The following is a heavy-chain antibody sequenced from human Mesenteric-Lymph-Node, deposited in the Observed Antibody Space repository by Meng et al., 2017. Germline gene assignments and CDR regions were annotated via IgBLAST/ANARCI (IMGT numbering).Heavy chain of an antibody. J-gene: IGHJ5*02. Sequence: ASVKVSCKASGGTLRSYPISWVRQAPGQGLEWMGRINPNSGGTNYAQKFQGRVTMTRDTSISTAYMELSRLRSDDTAVYYCARGVGSANWFDPWGQGTLVTVSS. D-gene: IGHD3-16*01. CDR1: GGTLRSYP. V-gene: IGHV1-2*06. CDR2: INPNSGGT. CDR3: ARGVGSANWFDP.